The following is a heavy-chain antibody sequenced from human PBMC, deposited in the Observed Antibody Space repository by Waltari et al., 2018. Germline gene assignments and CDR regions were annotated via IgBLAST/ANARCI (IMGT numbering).Heavy chain of an antibody. V-gene: IGHV3-30*18. J-gene: IGHJ4*02. CDR2: IWYDGSNK. D-gene: IGHD5-12*01. CDR1: GFTFSSYG. CDR3: AKDSRPSYGGYSYFDY. Sequence: QVQLVESGGGVVQPGRSLRLACAASGFTFSSYGMHGVRPAPGKGLEWVAVIWYDGSNKYYADSVKGRFTISRDNSKNTLYLQMNSLRAEDTAMYYCAKDSRPSYGGYSYFDYWGQGTLVTVSS.